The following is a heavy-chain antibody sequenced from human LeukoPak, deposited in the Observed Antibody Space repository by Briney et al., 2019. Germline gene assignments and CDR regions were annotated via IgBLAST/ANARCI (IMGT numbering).Heavy chain of an antibody. J-gene: IGHJ4*02. D-gene: IGHD6-19*01. V-gene: IGHV1-3*01. CDR3: ARNPGIAVAGLDY. CDR2: INAGNGNT. Sequence: GWINAGNGNTKYSQKFQGRVTITRDTSASTAYMELSSLRSEDTAVYYCARNPGIAVAGLDYWGQGTLVTVSS.